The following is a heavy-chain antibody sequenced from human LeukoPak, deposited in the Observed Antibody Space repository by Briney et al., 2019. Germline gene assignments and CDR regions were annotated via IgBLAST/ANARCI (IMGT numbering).Heavy chain of an antibody. J-gene: IGHJ5*02. D-gene: IGHD4-17*01. CDR3: AKALTVTSHLLEWLDP. CDR1: GFTFSSYG. V-gene: IGHV3-30*02. Sequence: PGGSLRLSCAASGFTFSSYGMHWVRQAPGKGLEWVAFIRYDGSNKYYADSVKGRFTISRDNSKNTLYLQMNSLRAEDTAVYYCAKALTVTSHLLEWLDPWGQGTLVTVSS. CDR2: IRYDGSNK.